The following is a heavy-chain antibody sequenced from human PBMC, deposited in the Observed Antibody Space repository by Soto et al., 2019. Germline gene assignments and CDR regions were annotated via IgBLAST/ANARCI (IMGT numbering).Heavy chain of an antibody. J-gene: IGHJ6*02. CDR2: IYDSGTT. Sequence: SETLSLTCAVSGGSISISKWCNCVRQPPGKGLEWIGEIYDSGTTNYNPSLKNRVTISVDKSKDQFSLKLTSVSAADTAVYFCATTLSPYYNGMHVWGQGATVTVSS. CDR1: GGSISISKW. CDR3: ATTLSPYYNGMHV. V-gene: IGHV4-4*02.